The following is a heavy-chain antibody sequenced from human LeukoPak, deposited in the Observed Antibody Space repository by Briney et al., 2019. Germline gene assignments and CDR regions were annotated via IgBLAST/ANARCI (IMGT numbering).Heavy chain of an antibody. CDR3: AKDIRDTSYYFDT. J-gene: IGHJ4*02. Sequence: GRSLRLSCAASGFTFDNYAMHWVRQAPGKGLEWVSGISWNSGSIGYADSVKGRFTISRDNAKNSLYLQMNSLRAEDTALYYCAKDIRDTSYYFDTWGQGTQVTVSS. V-gene: IGHV3-9*01. CDR1: GFTFDNYA. CDR2: ISWNSGSI. D-gene: IGHD5-18*01.